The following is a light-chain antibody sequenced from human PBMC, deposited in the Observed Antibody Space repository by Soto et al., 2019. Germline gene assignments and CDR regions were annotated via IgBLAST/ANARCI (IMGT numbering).Light chain of an antibody. CDR2: AAS. Sequence: AIQITQSPSSLSASVGDRVTITCRASQDIRRDLGWYQQKPGKAPKLLISAASSLQSGVSSRFSGSGSGTDFTLTISRLQPEEFATYYCLQDYDYPWTFGPGTKVDLK. CDR3: LQDYDYPWT. V-gene: IGKV1-6*01. CDR1: QDIRRD. J-gene: IGKJ3*01.